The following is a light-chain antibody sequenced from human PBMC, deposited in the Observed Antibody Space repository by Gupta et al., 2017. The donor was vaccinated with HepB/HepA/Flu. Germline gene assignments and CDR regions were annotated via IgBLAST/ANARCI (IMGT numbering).Light chain of an antibody. CDR2: RNN. Sequence: QSVLTQPPSASGTPGQRGTISCSGSSSNIGSNYVYWYQQLPGTAPKRLIYRNNQRPSGVPDRFSGSKSGTSASLAISGLRSADEADYYCAAWDDSLSGPPVFGGGTKLTVL. J-gene: IGLJ3*02. V-gene: IGLV1-47*01. CDR1: SSNIGSNY. CDR3: AAWDDSLSGPPV.